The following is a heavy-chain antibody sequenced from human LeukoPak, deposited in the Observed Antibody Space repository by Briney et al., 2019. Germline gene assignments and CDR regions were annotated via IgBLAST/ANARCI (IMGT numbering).Heavy chain of an antibody. CDR1: GGSISSSSYY. CDR2: IYYSGST. CDR3: ARGGGDSSSWYYFDF. D-gene: IGHD6-13*01. Sequence: SETLSLTCTVSGGSISSSSYYWGWIRQPPGKGLEWIGSIYYSGSTNYNPSLKSRVTISVDTSKNRFSLKLSSVTAADTAVYYCARGGGDSSSWYYFDFWGQGTLVTVSS. V-gene: IGHV4-39*07. J-gene: IGHJ4*02.